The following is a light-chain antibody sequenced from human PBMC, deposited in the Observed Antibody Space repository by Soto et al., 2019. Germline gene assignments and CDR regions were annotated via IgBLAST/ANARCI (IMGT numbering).Light chain of an antibody. CDR3: CSYGGSFYV. Sequence: QSALTQPPSASGSPGQSVTISCTGTSSDVGDYNYVSWYQHHPGKAPKLMIYEVTKRPSGVPDRFSGSKSGNTASLTVSGLQAEDEDDYYCCSYGGSFYVVGTGTKVTVL. CDR2: EVT. V-gene: IGLV2-8*01. J-gene: IGLJ1*01. CDR1: SSDVGDYNY.